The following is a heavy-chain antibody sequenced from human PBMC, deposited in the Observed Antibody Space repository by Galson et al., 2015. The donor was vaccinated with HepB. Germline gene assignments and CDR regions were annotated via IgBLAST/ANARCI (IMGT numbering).Heavy chain of an antibody. CDR1: GFTFSSYG. CDR3: AKDRWGELSSVPLGY. J-gene: IGHJ4*02. CDR2: ISYDGSNK. D-gene: IGHD3-16*02. V-gene: IGHV3-30*18. Sequence: SLRLSCAASGFTFSSYGMHWVRQAPGKGLEWVAVISYDGSNKYYADSAKGRFTISRDNSKNTLYLQMNSLRAEDTAVYYCAKDRWGELSSVPLGYWGQGTLVTVSS.